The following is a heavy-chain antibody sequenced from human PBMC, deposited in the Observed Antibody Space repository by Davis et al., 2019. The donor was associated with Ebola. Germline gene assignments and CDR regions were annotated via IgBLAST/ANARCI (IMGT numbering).Heavy chain of an antibody. J-gene: IGHJ4*02. CDR3: ARNGIWFGELGGVYYFDY. V-gene: IGHV4-59*08. D-gene: IGHD3-10*01. CDR2: IYYSGST. Sequence: MPSETLSLTCTVSGGSISSYYWSWIRQPPGKGLEWIGYIYYSGSTNYNPSLKSRVTISVGTSKNQFSLKLSSVTAADTAVYYCARNGIWFGELGGVYYFDYWGQGTLVTVSS. CDR1: GGSISSYY.